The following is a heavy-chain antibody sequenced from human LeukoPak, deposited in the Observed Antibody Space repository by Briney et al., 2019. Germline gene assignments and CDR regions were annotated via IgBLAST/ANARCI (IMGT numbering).Heavy chain of an antibody. J-gene: IGHJ5*02. Sequence: PGGSLRLSCAASGFTFSSYEMNWVRQAPGKGLEWVSYISSSGSTIYYADSVKGRFTISRDNAKNSLYLQMNSLRAEDTAVYCCARGQVGTTMANWFDPWGQGTLVTVSS. CDR3: ARGQVGTTMANWFDP. V-gene: IGHV3-48*03. CDR2: ISSSGSTI. D-gene: IGHD4-23*01. CDR1: GFTFSSYE.